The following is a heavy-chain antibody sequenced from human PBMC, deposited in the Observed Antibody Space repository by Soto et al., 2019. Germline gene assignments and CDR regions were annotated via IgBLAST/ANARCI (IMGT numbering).Heavy chain of an antibody. V-gene: IGHV4-4*02. CDR1: GGSISSSNW. J-gene: IGHJ6*02. CDR2: IYHSGST. CDR3: ARRAVGSWGTLSIDYGMDV. Sequence: SETLSLTCAVSGGSISSSNWWSWVRQPPGKGLEWIGEIYHSGSTNYNPSLKSRVTISIDKSKNQFSLKLSSVTAAGTAVYYCARRAVGSWGTLSIDYGMDVWGQGTTVTVSS. D-gene: IGHD1-26*01.